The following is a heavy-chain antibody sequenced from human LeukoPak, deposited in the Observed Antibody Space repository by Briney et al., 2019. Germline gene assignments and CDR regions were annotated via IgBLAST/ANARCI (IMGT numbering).Heavy chain of an antibody. CDR3: ARSDGSGITTFGY. CDR2: ISAYNGNT. D-gene: IGHD3-10*01. J-gene: IGHJ4*02. CDR1: GYTFTGYY. Sequence: ASVKVSCKASGYTFTGYYMHWVRQAPGQGLEWMGWISAYNGNTNYAQKLQGRVTMTTDTSTSTAYMELRSLRSDDTAVYYCARSDGSGITTFGYWGQGTLVTVSS. V-gene: IGHV1-18*04.